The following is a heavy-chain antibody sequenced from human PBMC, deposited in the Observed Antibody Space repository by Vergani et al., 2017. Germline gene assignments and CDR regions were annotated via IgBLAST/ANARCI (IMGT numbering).Heavy chain of an antibody. CDR1: GYTFTSYV. Sequence: QVQLVQSGAEVKKPGASVKVSCQASGYTFTSYVITWVRQAPGQGLEWMGWISAYNGNTDYEQNLQDRVTMTTDTSTNTAYMELGSLRSDETAVYYCAREVRGCSRTSCSPYYFDYWGQGTLVTVSS. J-gene: IGHJ4*02. V-gene: IGHV1-18*01. CDR2: ISAYNGNT. CDR3: AREVRGCSRTSCSPYYFDY. D-gene: IGHD2-2*01.